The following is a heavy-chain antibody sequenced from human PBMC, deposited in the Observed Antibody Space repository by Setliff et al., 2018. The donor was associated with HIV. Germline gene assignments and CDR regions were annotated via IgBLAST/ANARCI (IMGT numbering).Heavy chain of an antibody. J-gene: IGHJ5*02. CDR1: GGSISSSSYY. CDR2: IYYSGST. V-gene: IGHV4-39*07. CDR3: AWGPGYCSGGTFYPGGWLDH. D-gene: IGHD2-15*01. Sequence: SETLSLTCTVSGGSISSSSYYWGWIRQPPGKGLEWIGSIYYSGSTYYNPSLKSRVTIAVDMSKNQFSLKVSSVTAADTAVYYCAWGPGYCSGGTFYPGGWLDHWGQGALVTVSS.